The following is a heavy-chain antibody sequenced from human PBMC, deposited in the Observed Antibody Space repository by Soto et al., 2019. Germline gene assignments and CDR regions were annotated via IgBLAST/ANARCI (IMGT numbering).Heavy chain of an antibody. V-gene: IGHV3-23*01. CDR2: LSEPGVTT. D-gene: IGHD3-22*01. Sequence: PSGSLRLSWAASGCVFRFSAVAGSRQAQGKGLEWVSTLSEPGVTTYYADSVQGRFTISRDNSKNTLYLLLDSVRAEDTAVYYCAKDTTYYYDTRGHPDAIDVWGQGTTVTVSS. J-gene: IGHJ6*02. CDR1: GCVFRFSA. CDR3: AKDTTYYYDTRGHPDAIDV.